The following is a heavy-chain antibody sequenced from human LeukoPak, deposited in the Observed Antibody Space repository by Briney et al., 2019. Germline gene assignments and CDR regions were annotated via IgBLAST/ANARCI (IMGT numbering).Heavy chain of an antibody. CDR1: GFTFSSYS. D-gene: IGHD4-17*01. CDR3: AKGGASVTRYVDY. J-gene: IGHJ4*02. Sequence: GGSLRLSCAATGFTFSSYSMQWVRQTPGKGLEWVGIMSNSGENTFYGEAVKGRFTISRDNSQNTLYLQMNSLRPEDTAVYYCAKGGASVTRYVDYWGQGTLVTVSS. V-gene: IGHV3-30*18. CDR2: MSNSGENT.